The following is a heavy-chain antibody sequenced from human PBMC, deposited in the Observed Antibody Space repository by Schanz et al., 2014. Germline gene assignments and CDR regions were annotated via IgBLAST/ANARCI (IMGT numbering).Heavy chain of an antibody. CDR1: GYTFSGYV. D-gene: IGHD5-18*01. V-gene: IGHV3-30*03. CDR3: AREEGYGYGPGAFDI. Sequence: QVQLVESGGGVVQPGRSLRLSCAASGYTFSGYVMHWVRQAPGKGLEGVAVILYDGSKTYYADSVKGRFTISRDNSKNTLSLQMNSLRAEDTAVYYCAREEGYGYGPGAFDIWGQGTMVTVSS. CDR2: ILYDGSKT. J-gene: IGHJ3*02.